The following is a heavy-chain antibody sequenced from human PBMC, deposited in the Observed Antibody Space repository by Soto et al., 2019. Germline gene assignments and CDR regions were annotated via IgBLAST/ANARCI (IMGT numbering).Heavy chain of an antibody. CDR1: GGNFTMYG. J-gene: IGHJ6*01. CDR3: AIEGQQHAQDTYY. Sequence: SVKSSCKETGGNFTMYGTGWVQQAPGHGLEWMGWISGDSVNTKSAPKLQDRITMTTDTSAGTAYVELRRLRSDDTAVYFCAIEGQQHAQDTYY. CDR2: ISGDSVNT. D-gene: IGHD6-13*01. V-gene: IGHV1-18*01.